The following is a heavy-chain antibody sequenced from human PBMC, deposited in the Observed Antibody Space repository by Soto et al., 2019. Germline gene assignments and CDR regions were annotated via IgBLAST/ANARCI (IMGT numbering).Heavy chain of an antibody. CDR1: GDSINSSHR. V-gene: IGHV4-4*02. J-gene: IGHJ5*02. Sequence: SETLSLTCAVSGDSINSSHRCNWVRQPPGKGLEWIGQISHSGSTNYNPSLTSRVTISVDKSKNHFSLKLTSVTAADTAVYYCAFGYFWSGHWTDTSIDLWGQGILVTVSS. CDR2: ISHSGST. CDR3: AFGYFWSGHWTDTSIDL. D-gene: IGHD3-3*01.